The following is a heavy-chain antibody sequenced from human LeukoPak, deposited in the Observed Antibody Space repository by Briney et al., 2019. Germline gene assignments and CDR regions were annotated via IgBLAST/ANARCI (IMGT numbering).Heavy chain of an antibody. Sequence: GGSLRLSCAASGFTFSSYWMSWVRQAPGKGLEWVANIKQDGSEKYYVDSVKGRFTISRDNAKNSLYLQMNSLRAEDTAVYYCARVHNHFSAIWFGDQRGSNWFDPWGQGTLVTVSS. CDR1: GFTFSSYW. V-gene: IGHV3-7*03. CDR3: ARVHNHFSAIWFGDQRGSNWFDP. CDR2: IKQDGSEK. J-gene: IGHJ5*02. D-gene: IGHD3-10*01.